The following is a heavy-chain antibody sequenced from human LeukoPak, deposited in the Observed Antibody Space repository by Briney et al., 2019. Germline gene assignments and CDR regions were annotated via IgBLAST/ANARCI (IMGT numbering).Heavy chain of an antibody. CDR3: ARGCDRQNYYYYYMDV. V-gene: IGHV4-34*01. CDR2: INHSGST. Sequence: SETLSLTCAVYGGSFSGYYWSWIRQPPGKGLEWIGEINHSGSTNYNPSLKSRVTISVDTSKNQFSLKLSSVTAADTAVYYCARGCDRQNYYYYYMDVCGKGTTVTVSS. J-gene: IGHJ6*03. D-gene: IGHD2-21*02. CDR1: GGSFSGYY.